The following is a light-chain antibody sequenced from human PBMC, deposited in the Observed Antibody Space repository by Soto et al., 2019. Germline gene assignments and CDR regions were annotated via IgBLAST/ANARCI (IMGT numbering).Light chain of an antibody. J-gene: IGLJ2*01. Sequence: QAVVTQPPSASVTPGQRVTISCSGSSSNIGTNTVIWYQQLPGAAPKLLIYSDNQRPSGVPDRFSGSKSGTSASLAISGLQSEDEADYYCAAWDVSLVVFGGGTKVTVL. CDR2: SDN. CDR1: SSNIGTNT. V-gene: IGLV1-44*01. CDR3: AAWDVSLVV.